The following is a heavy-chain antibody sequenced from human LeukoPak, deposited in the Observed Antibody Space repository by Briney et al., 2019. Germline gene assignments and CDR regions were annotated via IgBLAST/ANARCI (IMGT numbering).Heavy chain of an antibody. D-gene: IGHD6-19*01. Sequence: ASVKVSCKASGYTFTSYGISWVRQAPGQGLEWMGWISAYNGNTNYAQKLQGRVTMTTDTSTSTAYMELRSPRSDDTAVYYCARCGYSSGWYYYYGMDVWGQGTTVTVSS. V-gene: IGHV1-18*01. J-gene: IGHJ6*02. CDR2: ISAYNGNT. CDR1: GYTFTSYG. CDR3: ARCGYSSGWYYYYGMDV.